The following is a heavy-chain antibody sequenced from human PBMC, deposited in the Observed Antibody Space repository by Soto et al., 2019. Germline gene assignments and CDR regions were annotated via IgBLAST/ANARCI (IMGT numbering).Heavy chain of an antibody. D-gene: IGHD1-26*01. CDR2: ISSSSSYT. CDR1: GFTFSDYY. CDR3: ARGMGAQEHYYCGMDV. V-gene: IGHV3-11*05. J-gene: IGHJ6*02. Sequence: QVQLVESGGGLVKPGGSLRLSCAASGFTFSDYYMSWIRQAPGKGLEWVSYISSSSSYTNYADSVKGRFTISRDNANNSLYLQMNSLRAEDTAVYYCARGMGAQEHYYCGMDVWGQGTTVTVSS.